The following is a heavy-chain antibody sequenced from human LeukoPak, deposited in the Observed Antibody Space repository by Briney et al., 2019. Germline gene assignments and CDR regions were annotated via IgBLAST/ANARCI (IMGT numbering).Heavy chain of an antibody. V-gene: IGHV3-30*02. Sequence: GGSLRLSCAASGFTFSSYGMHWVRQAPGKGLDWVAFIRYDGSNKYYADSVKGRFTISRDNSKNTLYLQMNSLRAEDTAVYYCARPAGYSNSDNLDYWGQGTLVTVSS. CDR3: ARPAGYSNSDNLDY. D-gene: IGHD4-11*01. CDR2: IRYDGSNK. CDR1: GFTFSSYG. J-gene: IGHJ4*02.